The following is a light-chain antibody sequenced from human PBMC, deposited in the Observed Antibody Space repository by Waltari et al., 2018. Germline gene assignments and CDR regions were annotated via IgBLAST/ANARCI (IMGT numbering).Light chain of an antibody. CDR3: SSFAGSSQML. Sequence: QSALTQPPSASGSPGQSVTISCTGTSSDVGGFDYVSWYQHHPGKAPRLMIDEVSKRPAGVPDRFSCSKSGNTASLTVSGLQVEDEADYYCSSFAGSSQMLFGGGTKLTVL. CDR2: EVS. J-gene: IGLJ2*01. V-gene: IGLV2-8*01. CDR1: SSDVGGFDY.